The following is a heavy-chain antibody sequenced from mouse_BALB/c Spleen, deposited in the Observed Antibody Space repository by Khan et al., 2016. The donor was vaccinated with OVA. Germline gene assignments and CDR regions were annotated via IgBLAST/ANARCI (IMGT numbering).Heavy chain of an antibody. CDR2: ISYSGST. J-gene: IGHJ4*01. CDR1: GYSITSDYA. Sequence: EVKLLESGPGLVKPSQSLSLTCTVTGYSITSDYAWNWIRQFPGNKLEWMGYISYSGSTNYNPSLKSRISITRDTSKNQFFLQLNSVTTEDTATYYCARDGSRYNYAMDYWGQGTSGTVPS. D-gene: IGHD2-3*01. CDR3: ARDGSRYNYAMDY. V-gene: IGHV3-2*02.